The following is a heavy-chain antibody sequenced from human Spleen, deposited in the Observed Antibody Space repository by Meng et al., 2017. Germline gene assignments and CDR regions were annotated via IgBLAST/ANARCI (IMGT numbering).Heavy chain of an antibody. CDR2: IRGNGGST. Sequence: GESLKISCAASGLSFSSYAMNWVRQAPGKGLEWVSGIRGNGGSTYYADSVKGRFTISSESSKNTVYLQMNSLRVEDTVVYYCAKSRPSTMILVVSLDIDYWGQGTLVTVSS. V-gene: IGHV3-23*01. CDR3: AKSRPSTMILVVSLDIDY. J-gene: IGHJ4*02. CDR1: GLSFSSYA. D-gene: IGHD3-22*01.